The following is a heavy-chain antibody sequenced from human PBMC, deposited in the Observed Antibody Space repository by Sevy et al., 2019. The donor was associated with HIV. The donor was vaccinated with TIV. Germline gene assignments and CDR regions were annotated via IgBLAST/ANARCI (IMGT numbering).Heavy chain of an antibody. Sequence: KQSQTLSLTCAISRDSVSSNSAAWNWIRQSPSRGLEWLGRTYYRSKWYNDYAVSVKSRITINPDTSKNQFSLQLNSVTPEDTAVYYCARVKRYYGSGSNPYYFDYWGQETLVTVSS. J-gene: IGHJ4*02. CDR2: TYYRSKWYN. CDR3: ARVKRYYGSGSNPYYFDY. V-gene: IGHV6-1*01. D-gene: IGHD3-10*01. CDR1: RDSVSSNSAA.